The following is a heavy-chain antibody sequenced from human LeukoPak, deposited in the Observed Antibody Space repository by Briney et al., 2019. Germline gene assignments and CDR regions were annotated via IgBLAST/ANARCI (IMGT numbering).Heavy chain of an antibody. J-gene: IGHJ4*02. CDR2: INYSGST. D-gene: IGHD3-3*01. CDR3: ARQYDFWSGLFDY. CDR1: GGSISSYY. V-gene: IGHV4-59*08. Sequence: PSETLSLTCTVSGGSISSYYWSWIRQPPGKGLEWMGYINYSGSTNYNPSLKSRVTISVDTSKNQFSLKLSSVTAADTAVYYCARQYDFWSGLFDYWGQGTLVTVFS.